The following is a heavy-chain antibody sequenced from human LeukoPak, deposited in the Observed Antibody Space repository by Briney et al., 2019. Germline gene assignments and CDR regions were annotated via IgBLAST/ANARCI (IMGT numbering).Heavy chain of an antibody. V-gene: IGHV3-30*04. CDR3: AELAITMIGGV. CDR1: GFTFSSYA. J-gene: IGHJ6*04. CDR2: ISYDGSNK. D-gene: IGHD3-10*02. Sequence: GGSLRLSCAASGFTFSSYAVHWVRQAPGKGLEWVSFISYDGSNKFFADSVKGRFTISRDNSKNTLYLQMNSLRAEDTAVYYCAELAITMIGGVWGKGTTVTISS.